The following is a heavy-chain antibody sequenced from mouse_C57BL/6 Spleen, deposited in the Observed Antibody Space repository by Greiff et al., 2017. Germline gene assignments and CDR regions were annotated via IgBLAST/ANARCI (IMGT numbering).Heavy chain of an antibody. D-gene: IGHD2-1*01. CDR2: IYPGDGDT. J-gene: IGHJ4*01. Sequence: QVQLKQSGPELVKPGASVKISCKASGYAFSSSWMNWVKQRPGKGLEWIGRIYPGDGDTNYNGKFKGKATLTADKSSSTAYMQLSSLTSEDSAVYFCALYYGPAMDYWGQGTSVTVSS. CDR3: ALYYGPAMDY. CDR1: GYAFSSSW. V-gene: IGHV1-82*01.